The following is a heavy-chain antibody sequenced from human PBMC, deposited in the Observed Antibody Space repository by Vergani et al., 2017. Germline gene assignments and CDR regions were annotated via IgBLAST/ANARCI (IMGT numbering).Heavy chain of an antibody. CDR2: ISPYNDNT. J-gene: IGHJ4*02. CDR3: GRDHCTNGVCYMHF. Sequence: QVQLVQSGADLMQPGASVKVSCKASGYTFTSYGISWVRQAPGQGLEWLAWISPYNDNTNYAQELKGRVTMTTDTSTSTAYMEMRRLRSDDTAVYYWGRDHCTNGVCYMHFWGQGTLVTVSS. D-gene: IGHD2-8*01. CDR1: GYTFTSYG. V-gene: IGHV1-18*04.